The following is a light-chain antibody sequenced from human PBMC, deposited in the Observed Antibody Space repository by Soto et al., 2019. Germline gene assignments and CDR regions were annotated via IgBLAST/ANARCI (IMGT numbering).Light chain of an antibody. J-gene: IGLJ2*01. Sequence: QSVLTQPASVSGSPEQSITISCTGTSSDVGAYNLVSWYQQHPGKAPRLIIYEGSKRPSGFSHRFSGSKSDNTASLTISGLRAEDEAHYHCCSYAGSRTFVFGGGTKLTVL. V-gene: IGLV2-23*01. CDR3: CSYAGSRTFV. CDR1: SSDVGAYNL. CDR2: EGS.